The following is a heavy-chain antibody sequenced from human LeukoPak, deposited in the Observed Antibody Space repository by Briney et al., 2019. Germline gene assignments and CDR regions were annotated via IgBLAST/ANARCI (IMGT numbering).Heavy chain of an antibody. V-gene: IGHV3-43*02. CDR1: GFTFGDYA. CDR2: IGGDGGTIK. D-gene: IGHD4-23*01. J-gene: IGHJ4*02. CDR3: ARDRTFGGNSRGFFDN. Sequence: GGSLRLSCAASGFTFGDYAMHCVRQAPGKGLEWVSLIGGDGGTIKYNADSVKGRFTISRDNSKNSLFLQMNSLTPQDTALYYCARDRTFGGNSRGFFDNWGQGTLVTVSS.